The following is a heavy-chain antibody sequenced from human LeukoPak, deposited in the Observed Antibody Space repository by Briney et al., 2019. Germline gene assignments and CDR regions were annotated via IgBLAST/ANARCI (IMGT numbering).Heavy chain of an antibody. Sequence: SETLSLTCTVSGGSISSSSYYWGWIRQPPGKGLEWIGSIYYSGSTYYNPSLKSRVTISVDTSKNQFSLKLSSVTAADTAVYYCARLLAWSGYSDLRNWFDPWGQGTLVTVSS. J-gene: IGHJ5*02. CDR3: ARLLAWSGYSDLRNWFDP. CDR2: IYYSGST. D-gene: IGHD3-3*01. CDR1: GGSISSSSYY. V-gene: IGHV4-39*07.